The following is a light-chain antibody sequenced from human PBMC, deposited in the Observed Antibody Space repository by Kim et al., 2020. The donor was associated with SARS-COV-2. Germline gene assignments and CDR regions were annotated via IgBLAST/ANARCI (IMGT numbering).Light chain of an antibody. CDR1: QSISSS. V-gene: IGKV3-15*01. CDR3: QQYNNWPPMYT. Sequence: EIVMTQSPATLSVSPGERATLSCRASQSISSSLAWYQRKPDQAPRLLIYGASTRATGIPARFSGSGSGTEFTLTISSLQSEDFAVYYCQQYNNWPPMYTFGQGTKLEI. CDR2: GAS. J-gene: IGKJ2*01.